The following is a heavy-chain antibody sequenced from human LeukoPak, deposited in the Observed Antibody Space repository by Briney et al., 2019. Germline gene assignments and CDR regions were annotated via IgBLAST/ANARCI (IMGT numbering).Heavy chain of an antibody. CDR1: GFTFSSYA. CDR3: AREYGDYPLALDY. J-gene: IGHJ4*02. V-gene: IGHV3-64*01. Sequence: GGSLRLSCAASGFTFSSYAMHWVRQAPGKGLEYVSAISSNGGSTYYANSVKGRLTISRDNSKNTLYLQMGSLRAEDMAVYYCAREYGDYPLALDYWGQGTLVTVSS. D-gene: IGHD4-17*01. CDR2: ISSNGGST.